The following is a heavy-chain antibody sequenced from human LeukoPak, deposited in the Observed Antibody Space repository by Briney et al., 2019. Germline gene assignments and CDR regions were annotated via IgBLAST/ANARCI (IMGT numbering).Heavy chain of an antibody. D-gene: IGHD1-26*01. CDR3: AKDLWELLLMDV. Sequence: GGSLRLSCAASGFTFSSYGMHWVRQAPGKGLERVAVISYDGSNKYYADSVKGRFTISRDNSKNTLYVQMSSLRAEDTAVYYCAKDLWELLLMDVWGQGTTVTVSS. V-gene: IGHV3-30*18. J-gene: IGHJ6*02. CDR2: ISYDGSNK. CDR1: GFTFSSYG.